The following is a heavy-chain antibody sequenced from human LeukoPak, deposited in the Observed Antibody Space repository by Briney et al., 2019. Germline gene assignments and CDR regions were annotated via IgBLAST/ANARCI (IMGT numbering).Heavy chain of an antibody. D-gene: IGHD3-3*01. J-gene: IGHJ6*03. CDR3: TRGTNFGVVSYYYYYMDV. CDR2: IRSKAYGGTT. Sequence: GGSLRLSCAASGFTFSSYAMSWVRQAPGKGLEWVGFIRSKAYGGTTEYAASVKGRFTISRDDSKSIAYLQMNSLKTEDTAVYYCTRGTNFGVVSYYYYYMDVWGKGTTVTVSS. V-gene: IGHV3-49*04. CDR1: GFTFSSYA.